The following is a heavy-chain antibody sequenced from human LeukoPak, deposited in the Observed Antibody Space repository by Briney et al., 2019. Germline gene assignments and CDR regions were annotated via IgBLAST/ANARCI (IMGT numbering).Heavy chain of an antibody. CDR2: ISGSGGST. D-gene: IGHD6-19*01. J-gene: IGHJ6*03. Sequence: GGSLRLSCAASGFNFSNYAMSWVRQAPGKGLEWVSAISGSGGSTYYADSVKGRFTISRDNSKNTLYLQMNRLRADDTAVYYCAREVAVVGTYYYYMDVWGKGTTVTISS. V-gene: IGHV3-23*01. CDR3: AREVAVVGTYYYYMDV. CDR1: GFNFSNYA.